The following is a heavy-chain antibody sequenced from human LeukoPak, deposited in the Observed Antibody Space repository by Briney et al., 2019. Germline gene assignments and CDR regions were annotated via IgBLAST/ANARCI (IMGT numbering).Heavy chain of an antibody. CDR3: AKGTRSYGYY. Sequence: GGSLRLSCAASGFTFSNYWMHWVRHAPGKGLEWVSAISGSGGSTYYADSVKGRFTISRDNSKNTLYLQMNSLRAEDTAVYYCAKGTRSYGYYWGQGTLVTVSS. J-gene: IGHJ4*02. V-gene: IGHV3-23*01. D-gene: IGHD5-18*01. CDR2: ISGSGGST. CDR1: GFTFSNYW.